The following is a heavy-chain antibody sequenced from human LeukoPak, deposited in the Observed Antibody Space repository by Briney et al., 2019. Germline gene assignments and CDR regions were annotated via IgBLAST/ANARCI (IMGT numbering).Heavy chain of an antibody. D-gene: IGHD3-9*01. J-gene: IGHJ4*02. V-gene: IGHV4-59*12. Sequence: SETLSLTCTVSGGSISSYYWSWVRQPPGKGLEWIGYIYYSGSTNYNPSLKSRVTISVDTSKNQFSLKLSSVTAADTAVYYCARGKGYFDWLYYSDYWGQGTLVTVSS. CDR2: IYYSGST. CDR3: ARGKGYFDWLYYSDY. CDR1: GGSISSYY.